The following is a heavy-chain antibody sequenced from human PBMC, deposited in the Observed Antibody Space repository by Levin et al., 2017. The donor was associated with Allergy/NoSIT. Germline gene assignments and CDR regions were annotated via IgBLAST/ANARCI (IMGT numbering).Heavy chain of an antibody. CDR1: GGSTRLGGYY. CDR2: IYYSGET. V-gene: IGHV4-31*03. CDR3: VRAQTGYVSPFDF. J-gene: IGHJ4*02. D-gene: IGHD3-9*01. Sequence: PSETLSLTCSVSGGSTRLGGYYWGWIRQHPVKGLEWLGYIYYSGETFYNPSVESRLVISHDTSEHQFSLKLTSLTAADTAVYYCVRAQTGYVSPFDFWGPGTLVTVSS.